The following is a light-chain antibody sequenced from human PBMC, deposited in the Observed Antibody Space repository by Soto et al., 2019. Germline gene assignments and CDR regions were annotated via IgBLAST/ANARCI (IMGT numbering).Light chain of an antibody. V-gene: IGKV3-15*01. CDR3: QKYNNWPSWT. Sequence: EIVMTQSPATLSLSPGERATLSCRASQSVSSNLAWYQQKPGQTPRLHIYGASTRATGIPARFSGSGSGTEFTLTISSLQSEDFAVYYCQKYNNWPSWTFGQGTNVDIK. CDR1: QSVSSN. J-gene: IGKJ1*01. CDR2: GAS.